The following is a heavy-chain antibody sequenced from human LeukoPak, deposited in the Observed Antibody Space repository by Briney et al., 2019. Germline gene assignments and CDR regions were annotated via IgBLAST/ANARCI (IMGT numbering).Heavy chain of an antibody. Sequence: GSLRLSCAASGFTVSSNYMSWVRQAPGKGLEWIGEINHSGSTNYNPSLKSRVTISVDTSKNQFSLKLSSVTAADTAVYYCARGRVAARPDYYYYYGMDVWGQGTTVTVSS. CDR2: INHSGST. V-gene: IGHV4-34*01. D-gene: IGHD6-6*01. J-gene: IGHJ6*02. CDR3: ARGRVAARPDYYYYYGMDV. CDR1: GFTVSSNY.